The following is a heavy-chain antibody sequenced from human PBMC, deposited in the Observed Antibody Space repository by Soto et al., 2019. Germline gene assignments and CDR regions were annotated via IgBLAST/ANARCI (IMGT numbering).Heavy chain of an antibody. CDR2: ISWNSGSI. V-gene: IGHV3-9*01. D-gene: IGHD2-15*01. CDR3: AKDGALGPTRPESYCSGGSCYGDGYYYYYMDV. Sequence: GGSLRLSCAASGFTFDDYAMHWVRQAPGKGLEWVSGISWNSGSIGYADSVKGRFTISRDNAKNSLYLQMNSLRAEDTALYYCAKDGALGPTRPESYCSGGSCYGDGYYYYYMDVWGKGTTVTVSS. J-gene: IGHJ6*03. CDR1: GFTFDDYA.